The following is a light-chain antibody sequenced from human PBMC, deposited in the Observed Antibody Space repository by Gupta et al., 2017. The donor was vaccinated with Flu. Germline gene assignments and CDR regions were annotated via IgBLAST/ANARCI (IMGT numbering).Light chain of an antibody. V-gene: IGLV1-44*01. CDR3: ASQDVSRNCWV. CDR1: SANIGSNN. Sequence: QSVLPQPPSSSGTPGQRVTISCSGSSANIGSNNVNWYHQLPGTAPKVIISSDNRRPSGAPDRFSGAKSATSATLAISGLQAEDEAVYYCASQDVSRNCWVFGGGTKLTVL. CDR2: SDN. J-gene: IGLJ3*02.